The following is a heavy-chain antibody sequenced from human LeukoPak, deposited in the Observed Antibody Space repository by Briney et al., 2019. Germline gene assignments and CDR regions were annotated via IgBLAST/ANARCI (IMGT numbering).Heavy chain of an antibody. V-gene: IGHV1-18*01. D-gene: IGHD2-15*01. J-gene: IGHJ4*02. CDR3: ARDVGYCSGGSCYLFTD. CDR2: ISAYNGNT. CDR1: GYTFTSYG. Sequence: GASVKVSCKASGYTFTSYGISWVRQAPGQELEWMGWISAYNGNTNYAQKLQGRVTMTTDTSTSTAYMELRSLRSDDTAVYYCARDVGYCSGGSCYLFTDWGQGTLVTVSS.